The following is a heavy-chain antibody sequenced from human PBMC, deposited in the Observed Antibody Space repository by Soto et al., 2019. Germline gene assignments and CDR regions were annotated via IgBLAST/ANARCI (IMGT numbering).Heavy chain of an antibody. J-gene: IGHJ4*02. CDR1: GYTFSSYG. D-gene: IGHD5-18*01. CDR3: ARERGGYSYGDY. V-gene: IGHV1-18*01. CDR2: FNTYNGNT. Sequence: QVQLVQSGAEVKKPGASVKVSCKASGYTFSSYGITWVRQAPGQRLGWMGWFNTYNGNTNYAQKLQGRVTMTTDTFTSTAYMELRSLRSDDTAVYYCARERGGYSYGDYWGQGALVTVSS.